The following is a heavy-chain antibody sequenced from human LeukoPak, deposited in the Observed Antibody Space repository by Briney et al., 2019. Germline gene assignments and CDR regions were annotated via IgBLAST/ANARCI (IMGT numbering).Heavy chain of an antibody. D-gene: IGHD4/OR15-4a*01. Sequence: GGSLRLSCAASGFTFSSYVMSWVRQAPGKGLEWVSSISSSSTYIYYADSVKGRFTISRDNAKNSLYLQMNSLRAEDTAVYYCARDEVYGEQYYFDYWGQGTLVTVSS. CDR2: ISSSSTYI. CDR3: ARDEVYGEQYYFDY. CDR1: GFTFSSYV. J-gene: IGHJ4*02. V-gene: IGHV3-21*01.